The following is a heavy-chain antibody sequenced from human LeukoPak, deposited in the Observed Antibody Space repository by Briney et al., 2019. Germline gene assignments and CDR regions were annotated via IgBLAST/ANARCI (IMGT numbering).Heavy chain of an antibody. CDR2: IDPNSGGS. Sequence: ASVKVSCKASGYTFTSYGISWVRQAPGQGLEWMGWIDPNSGGSNSAQKFQGRVTMTRDTSISTAYMELSRLRSDDTAVYYCARAPRGFCSGGSCFDFWGQGTLVTVSS. CDR3: ARAPRGFCSGGSCFDF. J-gene: IGHJ4*02. D-gene: IGHD2-15*01. CDR1: GYTFTSYG. V-gene: IGHV1-2*02.